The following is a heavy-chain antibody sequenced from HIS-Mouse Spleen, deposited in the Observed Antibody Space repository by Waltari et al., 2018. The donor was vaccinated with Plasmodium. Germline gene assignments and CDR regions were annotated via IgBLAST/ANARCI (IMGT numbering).Heavy chain of an antibody. Sequence: EVQLVESGGGLVKPGGSLRLSCAASGFTFSSYSMNWVRQAPGKGLEWVSSISSSSSYIYYADSVKGRFTISRDNAKNSLYRQMNSLRAEDTAVYYCAREDILTAYYNDYWYFDLWGRGTLVTVSS. J-gene: IGHJ2*01. CDR3: AREDILTAYYNDYWYFDL. D-gene: IGHD3-9*01. CDR1: GFTFSSYS. V-gene: IGHV3-21*01. CDR2: ISSSSSYI.